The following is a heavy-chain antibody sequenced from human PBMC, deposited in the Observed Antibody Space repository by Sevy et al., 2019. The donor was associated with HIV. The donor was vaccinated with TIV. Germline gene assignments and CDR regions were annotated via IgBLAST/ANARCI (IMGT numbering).Heavy chain of an antibody. D-gene: IGHD5-18*01. Sequence: GESLKISCAASGFTFSNYWMHWVRQAPEKRLMWVSRISSDGSITNYADSVKGRFTISRDNAKNTLYLQMNSLRVEDTAVYYCARVRGYSYGEFDYLGQGTLVTVSS. V-gene: IGHV3-74*01. CDR2: ISSDGSIT. CDR1: GFTFSNYW. J-gene: IGHJ4*02. CDR3: ARVRGYSYGEFDY.